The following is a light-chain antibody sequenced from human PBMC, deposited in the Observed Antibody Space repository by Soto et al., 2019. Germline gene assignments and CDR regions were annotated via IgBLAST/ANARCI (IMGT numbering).Light chain of an antibody. CDR2: KAS. J-gene: IGKJ1*01. Sequence: DIQMTQSPSTLSASVGDRVTITCRASQSIMSWLAWYQQKPGKAPKLLIYKASTLKSGVPSRFSGSGSGTDFTLTISSLQPEDFATYYCQQLNSFQTFGQGTKVDIK. V-gene: IGKV1-5*03. CDR1: QSIMSW. CDR3: QQLNSFQT.